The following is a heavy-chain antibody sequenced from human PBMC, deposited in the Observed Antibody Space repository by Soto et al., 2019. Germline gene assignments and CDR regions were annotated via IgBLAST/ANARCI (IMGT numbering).Heavy chain of an antibody. D-gene: IGHD1-20*01. Sequence: PSETLSLTCTVSGASISVHSYYWTLIRQPPGKGLEWIGSSYYSGTTYFNPSLKGRATISVDTSKNQFSLRLTSVTAADTAIYYCTRRYNWNDNYFVPWGPGALVTVS. CDR2: SYYSGTT. J-gene: IGHJ5*02. CDR3: TRRYNWNDNYFVP. V-gene: IGHV4-39*01. CDR1: GASISVHSYY.